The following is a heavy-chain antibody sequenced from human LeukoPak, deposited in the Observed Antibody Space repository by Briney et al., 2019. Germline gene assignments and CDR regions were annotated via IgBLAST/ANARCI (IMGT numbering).Heavy chain of an antibody. D-gene: IGHD2-2*01. CDR2: TIPIFGTA. V-gene: IGHV1-69*05. CDR1: GGTFSSYA. CDR3: ARDEDIVVVPAASGAFDI. J-gene: IGHJ3*02. Sequence: GASVKVSCKASGGTFSSYAIGWVRQAPGQGLEWMGGTIPIFGTANYAQKFQGRVTITTDESTSTAYMELSSLRSEDTAVYYCARDEDIVVVPAASGAFDIWGQGTMVTVSS.